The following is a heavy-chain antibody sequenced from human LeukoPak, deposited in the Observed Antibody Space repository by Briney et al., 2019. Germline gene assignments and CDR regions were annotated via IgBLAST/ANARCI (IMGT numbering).Heavy chain of an antibody. V-gene: IGHV3-30*18. CDR1: GSTFSSYG. Sequence: GTSLRLSCAGSGSTFSSYGMHWVRQAPGMGLEWVAVISYDGSNKYYADSVMGRFTISRDNSKNTLDLQMNSLRADDTAVYFCAKDGPHYYGSGSYYNSYYGMDVWGQGATVIVSS. CDR2: ISYDGSNK. D-gene: IGHD3-10*01. CDR3: AKDGPHYYGSGSYYNSYYGMDV. J-gene: IGHJ6*02.